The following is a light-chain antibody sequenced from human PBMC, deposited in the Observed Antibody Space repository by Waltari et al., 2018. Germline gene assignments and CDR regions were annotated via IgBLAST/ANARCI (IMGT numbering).Light chain of an antibody. J-gene: IGKJ4*01. CDR1: QSVNNY. Sequence: EIVLTQSPATLSLSPGERATLSCRASQSVNNYLGWYQQKPGQAPRLLIYYASNRATGIPARFSGSGSWTDFTLIISSLEPEDSAVYYCQQRRNWPLTFGGGTKVEI. CDR3: QQRRNWPLT. V-gene: IGKV3-11*01. CDR2: YAS.